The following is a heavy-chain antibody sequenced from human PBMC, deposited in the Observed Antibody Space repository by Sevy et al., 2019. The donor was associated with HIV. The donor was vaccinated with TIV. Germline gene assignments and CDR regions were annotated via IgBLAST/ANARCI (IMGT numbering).Heavy chain of an antibody. J-gene: IGHJ4*02. CDR2: ISGSGYAT. V-gene: IGHV3-23*01. CDR3: AKDRVTVFGVVVTFDS. D-gene: IGHD3-3*01. CDR1: GFTLSSYG. Sequence: GGSLRLSCAASGFTLSSYGMHWVRQVAGKGLEWVSTISGSGYATYYADSVKGRFIISRDTSRNTLYLQMNSLRVEDSAVYFCAKDRVTVFGVVVTFDSWGQGTLVTVSS.